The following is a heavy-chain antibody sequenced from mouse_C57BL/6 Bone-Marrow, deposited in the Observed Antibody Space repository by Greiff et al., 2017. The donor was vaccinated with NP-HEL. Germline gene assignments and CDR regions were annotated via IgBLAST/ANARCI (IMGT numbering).Heavy chain of an antibody. CDR3: ARWGYYGFAY. Sequence: EVHLVESGGGLVQPGGSLSLSCAASGFTFTDYYMSWVRQPPGKALEWLGFIRNKANGYTTEYSASVKGRFTISRDNSQSILYLQMNALRAEDSATYYCARWGYYGFAYWGQGTLVTVSA. J-gene: IGHJ3*01. V-gene: IGHV7-3*01. CDR2: IRNKANGYTT. D-gene: IGHD1-1*01. CDR1: GFTFTDYY.